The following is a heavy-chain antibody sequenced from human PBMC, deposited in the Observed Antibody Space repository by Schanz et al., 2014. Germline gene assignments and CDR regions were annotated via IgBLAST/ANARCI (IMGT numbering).Heavy chain of an antibody. CDR3: ARIGGSVFDY. CDR1: GITFSSHS. J-gene: IGHJ4*02. D-gene: IGHD3-10*01. Sequence: EVHLVESGGGLVQPGGSLRLSCAASGITFSSHSFNWVRQAPGKGLEWISYITYNGGTIYYADSMKGRFTVSRDNAENALYLQMNSLRAEDTAVYYCARIGGSVFDYWAQGTLVTVSS. V-gene: IGHV3-48*01. CDR2: ITYNGGTI.